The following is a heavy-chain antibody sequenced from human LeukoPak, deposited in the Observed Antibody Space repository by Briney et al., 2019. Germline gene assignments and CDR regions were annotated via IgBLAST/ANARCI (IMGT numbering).Heavy chain of an antibody. V-gene: IGHV3-30-3*01. CDR3: ARDKGWWFGEFDY. CDR1: GFTFSSYA. CDR2: ISYDGSNK. J-gene: IGHJ4*02. D-gene: IGHD3-10*01. Sequence: GGSLRLSCAASGFTFSSYAMHWVRQAPGKGLEWVAVISYDGSNKYYADSVKGRFTISRDNSKNTLYLQMNSLRAEDTAVYYCARDKGWWFGEFDYWGQGTLVTVSS.